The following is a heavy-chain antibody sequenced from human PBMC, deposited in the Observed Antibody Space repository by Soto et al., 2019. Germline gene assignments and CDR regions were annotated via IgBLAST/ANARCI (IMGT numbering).Heavy chain of an antibody. CDR1: GASISVHSYY. D-gene: IGHD1-20*01. J-gene: IGHJ5*02. CDR2: SYYSGTT. V-gene: IGHV4-39*01. Sequence: PSETLSLTCTVSGASISVHSYYWTWIRQPPGKGLEWIGSSYYSGTTYFNPSLKSRATISVDTSKNQFSLRLTSVTAADTAIYYCTKRSNWNGNYFDPWGPGALVTVSS. CDR3: TKRSNWNGNYFDP.